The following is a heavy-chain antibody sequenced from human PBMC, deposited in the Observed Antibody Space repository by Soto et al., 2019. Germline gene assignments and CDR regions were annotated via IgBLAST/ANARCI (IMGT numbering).Heavy chain of an antibody. CDR1: GGTFSNYA. CDR3: AKDGGQDGYFGDWFDP. D-gene: IGHD5-12*01. J-gene: IGHJ5*02. Sequence: QVQLVQSGAEVKKPGSSVKVSCKASGGTFSNYAITWVRQAPGQGLEWLGRIIPIFGSANYAQKFQGRVTITADEATTTAYMDLSSLRSDDTAVYYCAKDGGQDGYFGDWFDPWGQGTLVTVSS. V-gene: IGHV1-69*15. CDR2: IIPIFGSA.